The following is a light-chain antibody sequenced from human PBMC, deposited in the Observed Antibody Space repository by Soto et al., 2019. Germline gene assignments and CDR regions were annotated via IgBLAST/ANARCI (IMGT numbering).Light chain of an antibody. J-gene: IGKJ4*01. Sequence: EIVMTQSPATLSVSPGERATLSCRASRSVSSNLAWYQQKPGQAPRLLIYGASTRATGIPARFIGSGSGTEFTLTISSLQSEDFAVYYCQQHNDWPLTFGGGTKVEIK. V-gene: IGKV3-15*01. CDR2: GAS. CDR3: QQHNDWPLT. CDR1: RSVSSN.